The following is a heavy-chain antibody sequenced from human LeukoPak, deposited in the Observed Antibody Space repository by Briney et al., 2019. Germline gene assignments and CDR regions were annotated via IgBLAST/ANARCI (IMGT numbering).Heavy chain of an antibody. V-gene: IGHV5-51*01. CDR3: ARQWWGNDYKPKYNWFDP. CDR2: IYPADSNT. D-gene: IGHD4-11*01. CDR1: GFSFTTYW. Sequence: GESLKISCKGSGFSFTTYWIGWVRQMPGKGLEWMGIIYPADSNTRYSPSFQGQVTISADKSTNTAYLQWSSLKASDTAMYYCARQWWGNDYKPKYNWFDPWGQGTLVTVSS. J-gene: IGHJ5*02.